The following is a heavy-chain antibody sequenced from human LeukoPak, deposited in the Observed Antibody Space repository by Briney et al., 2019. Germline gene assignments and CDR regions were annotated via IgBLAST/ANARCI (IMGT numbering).Heavy chain of an antibody. Sequence: ASVKVSCKASGGTFSSYAISWVRQAPGQRLEWMGWINPNSGGTNYAQKFQGRVTMTRDTSISTAYMELSRLRSDDTAVYYCARPPGYGSGSYSKGYYYYYMDVWGKGTTVTVSS. CDR1: GGTFSSYA. CDR2: INPNSGGT. D-gene: IGHD3-10*01. CDR3: ARPPGYGSGSYSKGYYYYYMDV. V-gene: IGHV1-2*02. J-gene: IGHJ6*03.